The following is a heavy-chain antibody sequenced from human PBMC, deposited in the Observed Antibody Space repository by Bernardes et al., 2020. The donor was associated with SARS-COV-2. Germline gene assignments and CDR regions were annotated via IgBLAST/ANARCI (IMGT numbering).Heavy chain of an antibody. CDR1: GGSFSGYY. J-gene: IGHJ6*02. Sequence: SETLSLTRAVYGGSFSGYYWSWIRQPPGKGLEWIGEINHSGSTNYNPSLKSRVTISVDTSKNQFSLKLSSVTAADTAVYYCAKSIVVVSLDYYYYYGMDVWGQGTTVTVSS. CDR3: AKSIVVVSLDYYYYYGMDV. D-gene: IGHD2-2*01. CDR2: INHSGST. V-gene: IGHV4-34*01.